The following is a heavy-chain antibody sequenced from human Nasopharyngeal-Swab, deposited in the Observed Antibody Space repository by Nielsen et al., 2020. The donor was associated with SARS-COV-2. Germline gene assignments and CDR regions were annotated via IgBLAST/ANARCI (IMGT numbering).Heavy chain of an antibody. V-gene: IGHV3-48*04. CDR2: ISSSSSTI. CDR3: ARDQRRSSTTWLYYYGMDV. D-gene: IGHD2-2*01. Sequence: GGSLRLSCAASGFTFSSYSMNWVRQAPGKGLEWVSYISSSSSTIYYADSVKGRFTISRDNAKNSLYLQMNSLRAEDTAVYYCARDQRRSSTTWLYYYGMDVWGQGTTVTVSS. J-gene: IGHJ6*02. CDR1: GFTFSSYS.